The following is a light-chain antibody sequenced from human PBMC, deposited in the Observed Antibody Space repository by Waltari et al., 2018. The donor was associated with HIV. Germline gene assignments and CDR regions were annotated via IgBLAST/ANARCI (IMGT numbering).Light chain of an antibody. CDR1: SSDVGSYNL. Sequence: QSALTQSASVSGSPGQSITISCTGTSSDVGSYNLFSWYQQHPGKAPKLMIYDVTNRPSGVSNRFSGSKSGNTASLTISGLQAEDEADYYCTSYTTSSTFHVVFGGGTKLTVL. CDR2: DVT. J-gene: IGLJ2*01. V-gene: IGLV2-14*02. CDR3: TSYTTSSTFHVV.